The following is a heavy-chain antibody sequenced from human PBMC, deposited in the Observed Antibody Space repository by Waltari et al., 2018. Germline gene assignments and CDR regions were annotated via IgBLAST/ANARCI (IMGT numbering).Heavy chain of an antibody. CDR2: IRSKPNNYAT. CDR3: TGGAVTGTDF. V-gene: IGHV3-73*01. CDR1: AFTFIGAT. Sequence: EVQVVESGGGLVQRGGSLKLPCAPSAFTFIGATIPWVRQTSGKGLEWIGRIRSKPNNYATRYTASVEGRFTISRDDSENTAYLQMSSLMTEDTAVYYCTGGAVTGTDFWGQGTLVTVSS. J-gene: IGHJ4*02. D-gene: IGHD6-13*01.